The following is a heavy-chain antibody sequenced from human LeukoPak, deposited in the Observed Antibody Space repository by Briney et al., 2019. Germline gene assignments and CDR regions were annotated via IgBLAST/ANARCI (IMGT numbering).Heavy chain of an antibody. CDR1: GYAFTDYY. CDR2: ISAYNGNT. J-gene: IGHJ6*02. CDR3: ARDGPSYCSGGSCYSADYYYYGMDV. V-gene: IGHV1-18*04. D-gene: IGHD2-15*01. Sequence: GASVKVSCKASGYAFTDYYMHWVRQVPGQGLEWMGWISAYNGNTNYAQKLQGRVTMTTDTSTSTAYMELRSLRSDDTAVYYCARDGPSYCSGGSCYSADYYYYGMDVWGQGTTVTVSS.